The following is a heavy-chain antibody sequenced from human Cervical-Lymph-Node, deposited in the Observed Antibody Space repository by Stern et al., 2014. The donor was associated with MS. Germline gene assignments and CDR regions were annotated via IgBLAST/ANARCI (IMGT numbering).Heavy chain of an antibody. V-gene: IGHV1-69*01. Sequence: QLVQSGAEVKKPGSSVKVSCKASGGTFSTYAIGWVRQAPGQGLEWMGGIIPITETANYEQKFQGRLTITADESTTTAYMELSSLRSEDTAIYYCASGGRSSWYFDLWGRGTLVTVSS. CDR2: IIPITETA. J-gene: IGHJ2*01. CDR3: ASGGRSSWYFDL. D-gene: IGHD6-6*01. CDR1: GGTFSTYA.